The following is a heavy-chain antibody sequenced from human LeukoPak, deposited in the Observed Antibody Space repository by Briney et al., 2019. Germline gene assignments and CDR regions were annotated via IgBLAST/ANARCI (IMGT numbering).Heavy chain of an antibody. CDR2: MNPNSGKT. V-gene: IGHV1-8*02. CDR3: ARRRGFDAFDI. CDR1: GGTFISYA. D-gene: IGHD3-10*01. J-gene: IGHJ3*02. Sequence: ASVKVSCKASGGTFISYAISWVRQAPGQGLEWMGWMNPNSGKTGYAQKFQGRVTMTRNTSISTAYMELSSLRSEDTAVYYCARRRGFDAFDIWGQGTMVTVSS.